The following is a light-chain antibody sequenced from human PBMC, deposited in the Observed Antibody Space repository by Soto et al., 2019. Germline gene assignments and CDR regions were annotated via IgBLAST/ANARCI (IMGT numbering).Light chain of an antibody. CDR3: MQGTREPEKYT. CDR2: KVS. CDR1: QSLVYSDGNTY. J-gene: IGKJ2*01. Sequence: DVVMTQSPLSLPVTLGQPASISCRSSQSLVYSDGNTYLNWFQQRPGQSPRRLIYKVSNRDSGVPDRLSVSGSGTDFTLKISRVEAEDVGVYYCMQGTREPEKYTFGQGTKLEIK. V-gene: IGKV2-30*01.